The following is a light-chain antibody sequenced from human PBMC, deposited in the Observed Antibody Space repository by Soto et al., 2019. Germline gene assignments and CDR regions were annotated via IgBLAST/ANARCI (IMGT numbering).Light chain of an antibody. Sequence: EIVLTQSPDTLSLSPGERATLSCRASQNIARPSLAWYQQKPGQAPRLVIYETSKRATGIPDRFSGDGSVTDFTLTVSRLEPEDFAVYYCQHYGFSRWTFGQGTKVEI. V-gene: IGKV3-20*01. CDR1: QNIARPS. CDR2: ETS. CDR3: QHYGFSRWT. J-gene: IGKJ1*01.